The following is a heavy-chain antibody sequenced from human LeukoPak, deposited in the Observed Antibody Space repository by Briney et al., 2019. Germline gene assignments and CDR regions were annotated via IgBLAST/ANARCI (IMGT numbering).Heavy chain of an antibody. J-gene: IGHJ4*02. CDR2: FYYSGST. CDR3: ARTRSQAISAQYFDY. CDR1: GGSVSSYS. Sequence: SSETLSLTCTVSGGSVSSYSWSWIRQPPGKGLEWIGYFYYSGSTNYNPSLKSRVTISVDTSKGQFSLNLTSVTAADTAVYYCARTRSQAISAQYFDYWGQGTLVTVSS. V-gene: IGHV4-59*08. D-gene: IGHD2-2*02.